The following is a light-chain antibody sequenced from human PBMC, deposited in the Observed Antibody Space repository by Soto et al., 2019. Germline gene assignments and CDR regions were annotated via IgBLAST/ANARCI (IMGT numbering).Light chain of an antibody. V-gene: IGKV3-20*01. Sequence: EIVLTQSPGTLSLSPGERATVSCRASQSVSRNNLVWYQQRPGQPPRLLIYGASSRATGIPDRFSGSGSGTDFTLVISRLDPDDFAVYYCQHNGRSFGQGTRLEIK. CDR2: GAS. CDR1: QSVSRNN. J-gene: IGKJ5*01. CDR3: QHNGRS.